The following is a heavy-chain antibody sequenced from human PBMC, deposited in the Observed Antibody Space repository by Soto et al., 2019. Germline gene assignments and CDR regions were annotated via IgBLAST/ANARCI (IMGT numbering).Heavy chain of an antibody. D-gene: IGHD3-3*01. J-gene: IGHJ6*02. Sequence: GESLKISCKGSGYSFTSYWIGWVRQMPGKGLEWMGIIYPGDSDTRYSPSFQGQVTISADKSISTAYLQWSSLKASDTAMYYCARHLPYYDFWSGYYRNPYYYGMDVWGQGTTVTVSS. CDR1: GYSFTSYW. CDR2: IYPGDSDT. V-gene: IGHV5-51*01. CDR3: ARHLPYYDFWSGYYRNPYYYGMDV.